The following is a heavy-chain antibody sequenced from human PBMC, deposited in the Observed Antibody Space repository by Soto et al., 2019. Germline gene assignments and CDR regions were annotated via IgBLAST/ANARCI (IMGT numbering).Heavy chain of an antibody. V-gene: IGHV3-64*01. CDR3: ARVAYEWLRPAQSWYYYYMDV. J-gene: IGHJ6*03. CDR1: GFTFSSYA. D-gene: IGHD5-12*01. Sequence: GGSLRLSCAASGFTFSSYAMHWVRQAPGKGLEYVSAISSNGGSTYYANSVKGRFTISRDNSKNTLYLQMGSLRAEDMAVYYCARVAYEWLRPAQSWYYYYMDVWGKGTTVTVSS. CDR2: ISSNGGST.